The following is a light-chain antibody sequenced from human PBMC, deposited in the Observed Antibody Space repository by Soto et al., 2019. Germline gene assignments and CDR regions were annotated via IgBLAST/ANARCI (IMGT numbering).Light chain of an antibody. V-gene: IGKV3-15*01. CDR2: RTS. CDR1: QSISSN. J-gene: IGKJ4*01. CDR3: QQYNNWPRAT. Sequence: EILMTQSPATLSVSPGDRATLSCISSQSISSNLAWYQQKPGQAPRLLMFRTSSRATGFPARFSGSGSGTEFNLTISSLQSEDFGVYYCQQYNNWPRATFGGGTKV.